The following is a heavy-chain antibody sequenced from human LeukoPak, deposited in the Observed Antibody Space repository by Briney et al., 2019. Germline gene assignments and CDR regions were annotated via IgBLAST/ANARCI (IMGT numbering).Heavy chain of an antibody. J-gene: IGHJ4*02. V-gene: IGHV3-30*04. CDR3: ARDWVSGYESYYFDY. Sequence: GGSLRLSCAASGFTFSNYAMHWVRQAPGKGLEWVAVISYDGSNKYYADSVKGRITISRDNSKKTLYLQMNSLRAEDTAVYYCARDWVSGYESYYFDYWGQGTLVTVSS. D-gene: IGHD5-12*01. CDR2: ISYDGSNK. CDR1: GFTFSNYA.